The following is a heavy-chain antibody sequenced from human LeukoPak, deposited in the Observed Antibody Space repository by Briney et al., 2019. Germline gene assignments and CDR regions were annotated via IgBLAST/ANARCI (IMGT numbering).Heavy chain of an antibody. CDR1: AFTWTSYA. D-gene: IGHD1-26*01. Sequence: GGSLRLSCAASAFTWTSYAMSWVRQAPGKGLEWVSAISGSGGSTYYADSVKGRFTISRDNSKNTLYLQMNSLRAEDTAVYYCAKDLEWELLNYYYGMDVWGQGTTVTVSS. CDR3: AKDLEWELLNYYYGMDV. V-gene: IGHV3-23*01. CDR2: ISGSGGST. J-gene: IGHJ6*02.